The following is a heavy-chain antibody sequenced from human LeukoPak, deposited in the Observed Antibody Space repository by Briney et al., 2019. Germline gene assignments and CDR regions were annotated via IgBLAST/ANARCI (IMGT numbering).Heavy chain of an antibody. D-gene: IGHD4-17*01. CDR3: ARDSRGGGGDYGDYGFQDY. CDR2: INPSGGST. Sequence: ASVKVSCKASGYTFTSYYMHWVRQAPGQGLEWMGIINPSGGSTSYAQKFQGRVTMTRDTSTSTVYKELSSLRSEDTAVYYCARDSRGGGGDYGDYGFQDYWGQGTLVTVSS. V-gene: IGHV1-46*01. J-gene: IGHJ4*02. CDR1: GYTFTSYY.